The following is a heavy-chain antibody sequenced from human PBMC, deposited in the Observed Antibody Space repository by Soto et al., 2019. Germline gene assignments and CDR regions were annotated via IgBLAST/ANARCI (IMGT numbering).Heavy chain of an antibody. Sequence: EVQLVESGGGLVQPGGSLRLSCAASGFTVSSNYMSWVRQAPGKGLEWVSVIYSGGSTYYADSVKGRFTISRDNSKNTLYLQMNSLRAEDTAVYYCARIYYSTPHYYYYYYMDVWGKGTTVTVSS. J-gene: IGHJ6*03. V-gene: IGHV3-66*01. CDR3: ARIYYSTPHYYYYYYMDV. D-gene: IGHD4-4*01. CDR2: IYSGGST. CDR1: GFTVSSNY.